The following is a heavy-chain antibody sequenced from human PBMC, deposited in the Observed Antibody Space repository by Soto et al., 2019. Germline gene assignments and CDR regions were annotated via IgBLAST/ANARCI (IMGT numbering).Heavy chain of an antibody. D-gene: IGHD6-13*01. CDR2: ISSSSSYI. CDR1: GFTFSSYS. Sequence: GGSLRLSCAASGFTFSSYSMNWVRQAPGKGLEWVSSISSSSSYIYYADSVKGRFTISRDNAKNSLYLQMNSLRAEDTAVYYCARGSSWGLPFERYGMDVWGQGTTVTVSS. J-gene: IGHJ6*02. V-gene: IGHV3-21*01. CDR3: ARGSSWGLPFERYGMDV.